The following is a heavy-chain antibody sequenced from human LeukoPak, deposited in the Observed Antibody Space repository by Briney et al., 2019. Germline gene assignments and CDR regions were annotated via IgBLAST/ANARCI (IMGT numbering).Heavy chain of an antibody. CDR1: GFTFSSYW. CDR3: VRGFDY. CDR2: ITTDGSST. J-gene: IGHJ4*02. V-gene: IGHV3-74*01. Sequence: GGSLRLSCAASGFTFSSYWMHWVGQAPGEGLVWVSRITTDGSSTRYADSVKGRFTISRDNAKNTLYLQMNSLRAEDTAFYYCVRGFDYWGQGTLVTVSS.